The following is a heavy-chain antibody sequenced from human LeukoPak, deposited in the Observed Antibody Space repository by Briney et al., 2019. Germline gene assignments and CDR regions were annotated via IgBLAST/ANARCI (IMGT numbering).Heavy chain of an antibody. D-gene: IGHD3-10*01. J-gene: IGHJ4*02. CDR3: ASYGSGSHDY. CDR2: ITTKAEGGTT. CDR1: GFTFSNAW. Sequence: GGSLRLSCAASGFTFSNAWMNWVRQAPGKGLEWVGRITTKAEGGTTDYAAPVKGRFSISRDDSKNTVYLQMNSLKTEDTAVYYCASYGSGSHDYWGQGSLVTVFS. V-gene: IGHV3-15*01.